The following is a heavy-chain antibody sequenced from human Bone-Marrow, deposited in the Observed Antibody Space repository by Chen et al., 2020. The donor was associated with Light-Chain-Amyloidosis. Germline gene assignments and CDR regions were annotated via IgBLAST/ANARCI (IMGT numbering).Heavy chain of an antibody. D-gene: IGHD4-4*01. V-gene: IGHV4-39*01. CDR2: VYYSGRT. Sequence: QVQLQESGRGLMKPSETLSLTCSVSGGPTRRSSHYWGWIRQPPRKGLEWIGSVYYSGRTYYSPSLKSRVSISIDTSKNQFTLRLTSVTAADSAVYFCARAVDYSNYGWFDPWGQGTLVTVSS. CDR3: ARAVDYSNYGWFDP. CDR1: GGPTRRSSHY. J-gene: IGHJ5*02.